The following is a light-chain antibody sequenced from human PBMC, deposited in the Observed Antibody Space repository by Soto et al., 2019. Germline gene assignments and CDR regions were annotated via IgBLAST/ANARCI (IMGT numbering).Light chain of an antibody. J-gene: IGKJ5*01. CDR1: QSVSSY. CDR2: DIS. Sequence: EVVLTQSPVTLSLSPGERATLSCRASQSVSSYLAWYQQKPGQAPRLLIYDISNRATGIPARFSGSGSGTDFTLTISSLEPDDFAVYYCQQRNDRQVTFGQGTRLEIK. CDR3: QQRNDRQVT. V-gene: IGKV3-11*01.